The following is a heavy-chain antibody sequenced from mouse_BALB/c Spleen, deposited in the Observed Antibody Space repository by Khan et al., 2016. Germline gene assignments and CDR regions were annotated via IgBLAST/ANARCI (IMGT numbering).Heavy chain of an antibody. CDR1: GYSITSGYG. CDR2: ISYSGST. V-gene: IGHV3-2*02. J-gene: IGHJ2*01. Sequence: VQLQESGPGLVKPSQSLSLTCTVTGYSITSGYGWNWTRQFPGNKLEWMGYISYSGSTNYNPSPKSRISITRDTSKHQFFLQLNSVTTEDTATYYCARTARIKYWGQGTTLTVSS. CDR3: ARTARIKY.